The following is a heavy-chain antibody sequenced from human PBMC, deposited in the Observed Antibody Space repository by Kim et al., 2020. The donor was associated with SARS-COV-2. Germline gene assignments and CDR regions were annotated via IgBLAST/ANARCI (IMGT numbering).Heavy chain of an antibody. J-gene: IGHJ4*02. D-gene: IGHD2-8*02. Sequence: SETLSLTCTVSGGSISSYYWSWIRQPPGKGLEWIGYIYYSGSTNYNPSLKSRVTISVDTSKNQFSLKLSSVTAADTAVYYCARDRTGLGARYRTGEFDYWGQGTLVTVSS. CDR1: GGSISSYY. CDR2: IYYSGST. V-gene: IGHV4-59*13. CDR3: ARDRTGLGARYRTGEFDY.